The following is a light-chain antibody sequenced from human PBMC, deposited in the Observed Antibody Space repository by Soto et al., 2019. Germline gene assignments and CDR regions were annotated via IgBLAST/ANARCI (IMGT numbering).Light chain of an antibody. Sequence: QSALTQPASVSGSPGQSITISCTGSSSDIGGYNYVSWHQQHPGKAPKLMIYEVSNRPSGVSNRFSGSKSGNTASLTISGLQAEDEADYYCSSYTSSSTPVFGGGTQLTVL. V-gene: IGLV2-14*01. J-gene: IGLJ3*02. CDR3: SSYTSSSTPV. CDR2: EVS. CDR1: SSDIGGYNY.